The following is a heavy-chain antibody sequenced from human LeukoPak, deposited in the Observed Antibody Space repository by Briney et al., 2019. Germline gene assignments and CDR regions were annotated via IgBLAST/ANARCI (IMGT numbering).Heavy chain of an antibody. J-gene: IGHJ6*03. V-gene: IGHV1-46*01. CDR1: GYTFTSYY. CDR3: ARARRITMVRGVIIRPFMDV. CDR2: INPSGGST. D-gene: IGHD3-10*01. Sequence: ASVKVSCKASGYTFTSYYMHWVRQAPGQGLEWMGIINPSGGSTSYAQKFQGRVTITADESTSTAYMELSSLRSEDTAAYYCARARRITMVRGVIIRPFMDVWGKGTTVTISS.